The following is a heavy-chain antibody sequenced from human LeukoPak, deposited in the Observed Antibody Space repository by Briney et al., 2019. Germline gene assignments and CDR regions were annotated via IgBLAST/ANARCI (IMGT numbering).Heavy chain of an antibody. CDR2: ISSVGDTI. D-gene: IGHD6-19*01. CDR1: GFTFSSYE. J-gene: IGHJ5*02. Sequence: GRSLRLSCAASGFTFSSYEMNWVRQAPGKGLEWVSYISSVGDTIYYVDSVKGRFTISRDNAKNSLYLQMNSLRAEDTAVYYCAREGAVSGTLTLDTWGQGTLVTVSS. CDR3: AREGAVSGTLTLDT. V-gene: IGHV3-48*03.